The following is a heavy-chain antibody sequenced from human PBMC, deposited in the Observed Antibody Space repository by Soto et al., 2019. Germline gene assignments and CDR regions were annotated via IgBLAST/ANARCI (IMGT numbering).Heavy chain of an antibody. Sequence: QVQLVESGGGVVQPGRSLRLSCAASGFTFSSYVMHWVRQAPGKGLEWVAVIWYDGSNKYYADSVKGRFTISRDNSKNTLYLQMNSLRAEDTAVYYCARANPYSYGLEGWFDPWGQGTLVTVSS. CDR1: GFTFSSYV. J-gene: IGHJ5*02. CDR3: ARANPYSYGLEGWFDP. D-gene: IGHD5-18*01. CDR2: IWYDGSNK. V-gene: IGHV3-33*01.